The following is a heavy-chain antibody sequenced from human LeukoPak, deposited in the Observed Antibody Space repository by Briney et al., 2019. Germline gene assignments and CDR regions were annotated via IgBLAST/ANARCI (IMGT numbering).Heavy chain of an antibody. J-gene: IGHJ4*02. Sequence: PGGSLRLSCAASGFTSTNYAMNWVRQAPGKGLEWVSVLIGSSGSTDYADSVKGRFTISRDNSKNTVFLQMNSLRAEDTAIYYCAKGAYDDIEIGYFDSSGQGTLVSVSS. CDR3: AKGAYDDIEIGYFDS. CDR1: GFTSTNYA. D-gene: IGHD4-17*01. V-gene: IGHV3-23*01. CDR2: LIGSSGST.